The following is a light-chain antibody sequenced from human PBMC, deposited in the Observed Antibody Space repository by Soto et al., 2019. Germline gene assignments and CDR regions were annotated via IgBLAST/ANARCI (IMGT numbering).Light chain of an antibody. Sequence: QSALTQPASVSGSPGQSITISCTGTSSDVGGYNYVSWYQQHPGKAPKLMIYEVSNRPSGVSNRFSGSKSGNTASLTISGLQAEDEADYYCSSYTSSSTVVFGGWDQADRP. V-gene: IGLV2-14*01. J-gene: IGLJ2*01. CDR2: EVS. CDR1: SSDVGGYNY. CDR3: SSYTSSSTVV.